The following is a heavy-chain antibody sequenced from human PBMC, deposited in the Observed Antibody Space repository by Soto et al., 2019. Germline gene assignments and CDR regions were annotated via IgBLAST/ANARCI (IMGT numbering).Heavy chain of an antibody. CDR2: IYYSGST. Sequence: PSETLSLTCAVYGGSFSGYYWSWIRQPPGKGLEWIGYIYYSGSTNYNPSLKSRVTISVDTSKNQFSLKLSSVTAADTAVYYCARALYDSSGSVDYWGQGTLVTVSS. D-gene: IGHD3-22*01. CDR1: GGSFSGYY. V-gene: IGHV4-59*01. CDR3: ARALYDSSGSVDY. J-gene: IGHJ4*02.